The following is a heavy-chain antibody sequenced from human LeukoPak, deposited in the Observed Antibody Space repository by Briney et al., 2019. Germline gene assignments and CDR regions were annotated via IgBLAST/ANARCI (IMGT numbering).Heavy chain of an antibody. CDR2: ISHSGSTI. CDR3: AELGITMIGGV. J-gene: IGHJ6*04. D-gene: IGHD3-10*02. Sequence: GGPLTLSCAASGFPYSSYEMQWVRQAPGEGLEWVSYISHSGSTIYYADSVKGRFTISRDNAKNSLYLQMNSLRAEDTAVYYCAELGITMIGGVWGKGTTVTISS. V-gene: IGHV3-48*03. CDR1: GFPYSSYE.